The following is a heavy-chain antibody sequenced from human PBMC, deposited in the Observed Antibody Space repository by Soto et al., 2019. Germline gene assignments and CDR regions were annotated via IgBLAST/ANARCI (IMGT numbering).Heavy chain of an antibody. CDR2: ISGSGGST. J-gene: IGHJ6*03. Sequence: GGSLRLSCAASGFTFSSYAMSWVRQAPGKGLEWVSAISGSGGSTYYADSVKGRFTISRDNSKNTLYLQMNSLRAEDTAVYYCAKDGRRYNWNPALSPYYMDVWGKGTTVTVSS. D-gene: IGHD1-20*01. CDR1: GFTFSSYA. V-gene: IGHV3-23*01. CDR3: AKDGRRYNWNPALSPYYMDV.